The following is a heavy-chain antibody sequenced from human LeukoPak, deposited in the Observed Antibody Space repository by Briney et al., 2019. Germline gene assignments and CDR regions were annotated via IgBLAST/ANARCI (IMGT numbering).Heavy chain of an antibody. V-gene: IGHV4-39*01. Sequence: SETLSLTCTVSGGSISSSSYYWGWIRQPPGKGLEWIGSIYYSGSTYYNPSLKSRVTISVDTSKNQFSLKLSSVTAADTAVYYCARGAMRWLHRGYFDYWGQGTLVTVSS. D-gene: IGHD5-24*01. CDR3: ARGAMRWLHRGYFDY. CDR2: IYYSGST. J-gene: IGHJ4*02. CDR1: GGSISSSSYY.